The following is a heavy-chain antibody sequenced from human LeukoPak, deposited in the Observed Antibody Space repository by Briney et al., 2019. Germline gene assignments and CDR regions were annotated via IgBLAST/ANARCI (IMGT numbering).Heavy chain of an antibody. V-gene: IGHV3-30*04. D-gene: IGHD6-19*01. CDR2: ISYDGSNK. J-gene: IGHJ3*02. CDR3: AVIAVAATDAFDI. CDR1: GFTFSSYA. Sequence: GGSLRLSCAASGFTFSSYAMHWVRQAPGKGLEWVAVISYDGSNKYYADSVKGRFTISRDNSKNTLYLQMNSLRAEDTAVYYCAVIAVAATDAFDIWGQGTMVTVSS.